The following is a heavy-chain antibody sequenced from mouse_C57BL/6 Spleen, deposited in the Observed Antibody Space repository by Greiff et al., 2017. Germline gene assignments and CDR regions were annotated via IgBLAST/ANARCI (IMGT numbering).Heavy chain of an antibody. CDR1: GFTFSSYG. Sequence: EVMLVEPGGDFVKPGGSLKLSCAASGFTFSSYGMSWVRQTPDKRLEWVATISSGGSYTYYPDSVKGRFTISRDNAKNTLYLQRSSLKSEDTAMYYGARGDSSGFYGDYWGQGTTLTVS. CDR3: ARGDSSGFYGDY. J-gene: IGHJ2*01. D-gene: IGHD3-2*02. CDR2: ISSGGSYT. V-gene: IGHV5-6*01.